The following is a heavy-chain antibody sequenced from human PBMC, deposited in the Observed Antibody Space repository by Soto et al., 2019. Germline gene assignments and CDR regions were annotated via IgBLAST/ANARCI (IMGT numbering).Heavy chain of an antibody. CDR1: GFTCSSYA. J-gene: IGHJ4*02. D-gene: IGHD2-2*01. CDR2: ISYDGSTK. Sequence: GGSLRLSCAASGFTCSSYAMNWVRQSPGKGLERVAVISYDGSTKYYADSVKGRFTISRDNSKNTLYLQMNSLRGEDTAVYYCARGPSSLTRFDYWGQGTLVTVSS. V-gene: IGHV3-30*14. CDR3: ARGPSSLTRFDY.